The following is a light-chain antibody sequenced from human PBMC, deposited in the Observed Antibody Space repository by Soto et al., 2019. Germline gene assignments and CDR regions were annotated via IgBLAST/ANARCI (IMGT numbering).Light chain of an antibody. J-gene: IGKJ5*01. CDR3: QQYARTPIT. CDR2: GAS. V-gene: IGKV3-20*01. CDR1: QSVSGNS. Sequence: SVFTQSPVTLSLSPGERATLSCRASQSVSGNSLAWYQQKPGLAPGLLIYGASSRATGIPDRFSGSGSGTDFSLTISRLEPEDFTVYFCQQYARTPITFGQGTRLEIK.